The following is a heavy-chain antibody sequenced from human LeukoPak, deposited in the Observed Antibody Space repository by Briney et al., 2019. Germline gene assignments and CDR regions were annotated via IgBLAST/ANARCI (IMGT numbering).Heavy chain of an antibody. V-gene: IGHV3-21*01. CDR1: GFTFSSYS. Sequence: GGSLRLSCAASGFTFSSYSMNWVRQAPGKGLEWVSSISSSSSYIYYADSVKGRFTISRDNAKNSLYLQMNSLRAEDTAVYYCARKGDTAMVTAFSFDIWGQGTMVTVSS. CDR2: ISSSSSYI. D-gene: IGHD5-18*01. CDR3: ARKGDTAMVTAFSFDI. J-gene: IGHJ3*02.